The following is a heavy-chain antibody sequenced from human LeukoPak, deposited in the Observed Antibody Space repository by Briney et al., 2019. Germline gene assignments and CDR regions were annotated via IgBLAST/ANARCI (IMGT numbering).Heavy chain of an antibody. CDR3: AKDGSSSWSYYYYYGMDV. J-gene: IGHJ6*04. D-gene: IGHD6-13*01. V-gene: IGHV3-23*01. CDR1: GFTVSIYG. Sequence: PGGSLRLSCAAAGFTVSIYGVSCVRQAPGEWLELVSSIRGSGGSTYYADSVKGRFTISRNNTKNTLYLLMNSLRAEDTAVYYCAKDGSSSWSYYYYYGMDVWGKGTTVTVSS. CDR2: IRGSGGST.